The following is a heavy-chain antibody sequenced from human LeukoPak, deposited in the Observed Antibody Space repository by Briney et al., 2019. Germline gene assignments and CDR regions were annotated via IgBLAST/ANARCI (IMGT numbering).Heavy chain of an antibody. CDR2: IRGSGADK. D-gene: IGHD3-10*01. CDR3: ARDGMVRGVIF. Sequence: PGGSLRLSCAASGFSFSTYSMSWVRQAPGKGLEWVSSIRGSGADKYYADSVKGRFSISRDNSQDTLSPQMNSLRAEDTAVYYCARDGMVRGVIFWGQGTLVTVSS. J-gene: IGHJ4*02. CDR1: GFSFSTYS. V-gene: IGHV3-21*04.